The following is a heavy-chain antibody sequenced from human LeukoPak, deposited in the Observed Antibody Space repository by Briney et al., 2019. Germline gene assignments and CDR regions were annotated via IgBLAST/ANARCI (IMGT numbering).Heavy chain of an antibody. V-gene: IGHV3-53*01. CDR1: GFTVSSNY. Sequence: PGGSLRLSCAASGFTVSSNYMSWVRQAPGKGLEGGSVIYSGGSTYYADSVKGRFTISRDNSKNTLYLQMNSLRAEDTAVYYCARGSTIFGDSWGFDYWXXXXXVPXSS. CDR3: ARGSTIFGDSWGFDY. CDR2: IYSGGST. D-gene: IGHD3-3*01. J-gene: IGHJ4*01.